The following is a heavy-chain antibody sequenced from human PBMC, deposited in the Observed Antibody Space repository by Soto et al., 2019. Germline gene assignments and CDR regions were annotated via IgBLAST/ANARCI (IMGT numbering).Heavy chain of an antibody. CDR2: INHSGST. D-gene: IGHD3-10*01. V-gene: IGHV4-34*01. Sequence: PSETLSLTCTVSGGSISSYYWSWIRQPPGKGLEWIGEINHSGSTNYNPSLKSRVTISVDTSKNQFSLKLSSVTAADTAVYYCARGSGRYYYGSGSYLPFDYWGQGTLVTVSS. CDR1: GGSISSYY. J-gene: IGHJ4*02. CDR3: ARGSGRYYYGSGSYLPFDY.